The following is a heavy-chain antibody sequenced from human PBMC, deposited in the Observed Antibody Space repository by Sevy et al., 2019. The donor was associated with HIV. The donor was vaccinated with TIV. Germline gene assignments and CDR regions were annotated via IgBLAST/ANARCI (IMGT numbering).Heavy chain of an antibody. CDR3: SRRGSSWYSGELDY. D-gene: IGHD6-13*01. J-gene: IGHJ4*02. CDR2: IYPADSDT. CDR1: GFSFTTYW. Sequence: GGSLRLSCKGSGFSFTTYWIGWVRQMPGKGLEWMGIIYPADSDTRYSPSFQGEVTISAVKSISSAYLQWSSLKASDTAIYYWSRRGSSWYSGELDYWGQGTLVTVSS. V-gene: IGHV5-51*01.